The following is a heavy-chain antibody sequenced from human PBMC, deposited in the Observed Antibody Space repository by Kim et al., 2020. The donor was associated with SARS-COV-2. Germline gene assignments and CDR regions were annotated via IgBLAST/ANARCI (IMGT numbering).Heavy chain of an antibody. CDR1: GYTFSSYD. CDR3: ARKSSMVRGVILGC. J-gene: IGHJ4*02. V-gene: IGHV1-8*01. CDR2: MNPNSGNT. D-gene: IGHD3-10*01. Sequence: ASVKVSCKASGYTFSSYDINWVRQATGQGPEWMGWMNPNSGNTGYAQRFQGRITLTRNTSINTAYLELSSLRSDDTAVYYCARKSSMVRGVILGCWGQGTLVTVSS.